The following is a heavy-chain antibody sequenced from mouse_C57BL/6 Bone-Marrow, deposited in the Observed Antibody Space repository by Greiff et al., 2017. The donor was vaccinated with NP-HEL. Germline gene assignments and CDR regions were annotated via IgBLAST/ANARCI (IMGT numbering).Heavy chain of an antibody. J-gene: IGHJ2*01. D-gene: IGHD4-1*01. CDR3: ASEETGRENFDY. CDR2: ISYDGSN. Sequence: EVQLQESGPGLVKPSQSLSLTCSVTGYSITSGYYWNWIRQFPGNKLEWVGYISYDGSNNYNPSLKNRIAITRDTSNNQSFLKLNSVTTEDTATDYCASEETGRENFDYWGQGTTLTVSS. CDR1: GYSITSGYY. V-gene: IGHV3-6*01.